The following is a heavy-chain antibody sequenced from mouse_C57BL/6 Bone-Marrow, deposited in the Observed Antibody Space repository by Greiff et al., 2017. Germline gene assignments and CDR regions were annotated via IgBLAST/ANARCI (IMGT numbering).Heavy chain of an antibody. CDR1: GFTFSSYG. CDR3: ARYDGTGAPY. D-gene: IGHD2-3*01. V-gene: IGHV5-6*01. J-gene: IGHJ3*01. CDR2: ISSGGSYT. Sequence: EVQGVESGGDLVKPGGSLKLSCAASGFTFSSYGMSWVRQTPDKRLEWVATISSGGSYTYYPDSVKGRFTISRDNAKNTLYLQMSSLKSEDTARYYCARYDGTGAPYWGQGTLVTVSA.